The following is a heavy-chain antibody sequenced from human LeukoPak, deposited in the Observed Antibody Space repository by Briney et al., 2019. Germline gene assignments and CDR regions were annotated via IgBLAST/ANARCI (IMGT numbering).Heavy chain of an antibody. CDR1: GYTFTSYG. D-gene: IGHD6-19*01. V-gene: IGHV1-18*01. CDR2: ISAYNGNT. CDR3: ARDPVVTGTLWGDY. Sequence: ASVKVSCKASGYTFTSYGISWVRQATGQGLEWMGLISAYNGNTNYAQKLQGRVTTTTDTSTSTAYMELRSLRSDDTAVYYCARDPVVTGTLWGDYWGQGTLVTVSS. J-gene: IGHJ4*02.